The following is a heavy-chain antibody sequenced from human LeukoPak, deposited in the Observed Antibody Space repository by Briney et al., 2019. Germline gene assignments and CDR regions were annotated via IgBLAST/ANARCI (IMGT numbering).Heavy chain of an antibody. CDR1: GYSISSGYY. D-gene: IGHD3-16*01. CDR2: IYHSGST. V-gene: IGHV4-38-2*02. CDR3: AREGGSLQSGTFWGMGETPLDY. Sequence: SETLSLTCTVSGYSISSGYYWGWIRRPPGKGLEWIGSIYHSGSTYYNSSLKSRVIISVDTSKNQFSLKLTSVTAADTAVYYCAREGGSLQSGTFWGMGETPLDYWGQGTLVTVSS. J-gene: IGHJ4*02.